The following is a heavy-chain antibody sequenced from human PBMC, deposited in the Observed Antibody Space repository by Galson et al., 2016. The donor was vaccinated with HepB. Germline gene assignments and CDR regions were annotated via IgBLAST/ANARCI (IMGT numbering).Heavy chain of an antibody. Sequence: SLRLSCAASGFTFSSFSMNWVRQALGKGLEWVSGISGTGSATYYADAVTGRFTISRDNSKNTLYLQMHSLRGEDTALYYCAKDPYYSSGWGAFESWGQGTLVTVSS. J-gene: IGHJ4*02. CDR1: GFTFSSFS. CDR3: AKDPYYSSGWGAFES. V-gene: IGHV3-23*01. CDR2: ISGTGSAT. D-gene: IGHD6-19*01.